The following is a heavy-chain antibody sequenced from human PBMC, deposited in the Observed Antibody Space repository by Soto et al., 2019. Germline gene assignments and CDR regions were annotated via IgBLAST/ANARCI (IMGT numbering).Heavy chain of an antibody. V-gene: IGHV4-39*01. J-gene: IGHJ5*02. Sequence: QLQLQESGPGLVKPSETLSLTCTVSGGSISSTGYYWGWIRQPPGKGLEWIGDVYYSGSTSYNPSLKNLVTISVHTSANQFSLQLSSVTAADAAVYYCPRHSGSGWYAATWFDPWGQGTLVTVSS. D-gene: IGHD6-19*01. CDR2: VYYSGST. CDR1: GGSISSTGYY. CDR3: PRHSGSGWYAATWFDP.